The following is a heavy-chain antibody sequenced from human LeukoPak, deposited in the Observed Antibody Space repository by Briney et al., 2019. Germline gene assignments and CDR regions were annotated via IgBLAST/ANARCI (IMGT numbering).Heavy chain of an antibody. CDR2: ISSSSSTI. J-gene: IGHJ4*02. CDR1: GFTFSSYS. D-gene: IGHD3-9*01. V-gene: IGHV3-48*01. Sequence: GGSLRLSCAASGFTFSSYSMNWVRQAPGKGLEWVSYISSSSSTIYYADSVKGRFTISRDNAKNSLYLQMNSLRAGDTAVYYCARDALGYDILTGYYDDRYPDYWGQGTLVTVSS. CDR3: ARDALGYDILTGYYDDRYPDY.